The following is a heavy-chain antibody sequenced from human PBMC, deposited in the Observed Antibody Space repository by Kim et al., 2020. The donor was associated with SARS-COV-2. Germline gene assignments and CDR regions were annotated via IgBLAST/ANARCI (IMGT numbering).Heavy chain of an antibody. CDR2: VSYNDNT. D-gene: IGHD4-17*01. CDR3: ARGFATTTGATSTYYYYFG. V-gene: IGHV4-59*02. CDR1: GGSVTKFS. J-gene: IGHJ6*01. Sequence: SETLSLTCTVSGGSVTKFSWSWIRQPPGKPLQWIGSVSYNDNTNYNPSLKSRSTISLDTYNNQFFLNMTSLTAADTAIYSCARGFATTTGATSTYYYYFG.